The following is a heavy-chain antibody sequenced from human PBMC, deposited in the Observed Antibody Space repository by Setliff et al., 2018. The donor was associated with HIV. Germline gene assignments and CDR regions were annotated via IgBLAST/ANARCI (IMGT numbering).Heavy chain of an antibody. CDR2: IYHSGGT. CDR1: GGSISSYY. Sequence: PSETLSLTCTVSGGSISSYYWSWIRQPPGRGLEWIGNIYHSGGTHYNPSLKSRVTISVDTSKNQFSLELSSVTAADTALYYCTRHPPSGIMPDHWGQGTLVTVSS. J-gene: IGHJ5*02. D-gene: IGHD3-16*01. CDR3: TRHPPSGIMPDH. V-gene: IGHV4-59*08.